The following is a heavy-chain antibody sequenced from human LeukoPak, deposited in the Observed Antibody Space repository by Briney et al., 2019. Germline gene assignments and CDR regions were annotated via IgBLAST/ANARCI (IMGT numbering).Heavy chain of an antibody. D-gene: IGHD2-21*02. J-gene: IGHJ1*01. Sequence: GASVKVSCKASGYTFTTYGIIWVRQAPGQGLEWMGWVSPYTGNTDYAQKLQGRVTMTTDTSTSTAYMELRSLRSDDTAVYYCAREGAYCGGDCPAYFQHWGQGTLVTVSS. V-gene: IGHV1-18*01. CDR2: VSPYTGNT. CDR1: GYTFTTYG. CDR3: AREGAYCGGDCPAYFQH.